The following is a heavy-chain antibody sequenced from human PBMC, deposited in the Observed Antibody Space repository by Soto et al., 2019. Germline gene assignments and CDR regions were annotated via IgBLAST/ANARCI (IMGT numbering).Heavy chain of an antibody. CDR2: IYPGDSDT. V-gene: IGHV5-51*01. Sequence: GESLKISCKGSGYSFTSYWIGWVRQMPGKGLEWMGIIYPGDSDTRYSPSFQGQVTISADKSISTAYLQWSSLKASDTAMYYCARHVTRGVAAAGTFGGMDVWGQGTTVTVSS. D-gene: IGHD6-13*01. CDR3: ARHVTRGVAAAGTFGGMDV. CDR1: GYSFTSYW. J-gene: IGHJ6*02.